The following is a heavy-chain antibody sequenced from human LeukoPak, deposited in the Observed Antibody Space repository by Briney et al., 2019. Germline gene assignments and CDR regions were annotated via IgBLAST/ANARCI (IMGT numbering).Heavy chain of an antibody. CDR2: VNPIFGTA. CDR3: GRGGEYSSSSPFDY. Sequence: GTSVKVSSTAPGGTGTSYAISWVRHAPRQGLGWMGGVNPIFGTANYAQKFQGRVTTTTDESTRTAYMQLRSLRSEDTAVDYCGRGGEYSSSSPFDYWGQGTLVTVSS. J-gene: IGHJ4*02. CDR1: GGTGTSYA. D-gene: IGHD6-6*01. V-gene: IGHV1-69*05.